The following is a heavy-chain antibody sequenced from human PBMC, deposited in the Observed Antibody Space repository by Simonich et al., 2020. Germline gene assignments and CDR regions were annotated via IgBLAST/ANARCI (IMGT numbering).Heavy chain of an antibody. D-gene: IGHD6-13*01. V-gene: IGHV1-18*01. Sequence: QVQLVQSGAEVKKPGASVKVSCKASGYTFTSYGISWVRQAPGQGLGWMGRISAYNGNTNDAQKLQGRVTMNTDTSTSTAYMELRSLRSDDTAVYYCARDQGGRAAAATDYWGQGTLVTVSS. CDR3: ARDQGGRAAAATDY. CDR2: ISAYNGNT. J-gene: IGHJ4*02. CDR1: GYTFTSYG.